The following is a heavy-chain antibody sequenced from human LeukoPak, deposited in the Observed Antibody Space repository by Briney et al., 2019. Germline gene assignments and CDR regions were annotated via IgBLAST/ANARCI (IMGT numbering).Heavy chain of an antibody. CDR1: GFTFSDYY. Sequence: GGSLRLSCAASGFTFSDYYMSWIRQAPGKGLEWVSYISSSGSTIYYADSVKGRFTISRDNAKNSLYLQMNSLRAEDTAVYYCARGRSSWYVGSAYFDYWGQGTLVTVSS. CDR3: ARGRSSWYVGSAYFDY. CDR2: ISSSGSTI. J-gene: IGHJ4*02. D-gene: IGHD6-13*01. V-gene: IGHV3-11*01.